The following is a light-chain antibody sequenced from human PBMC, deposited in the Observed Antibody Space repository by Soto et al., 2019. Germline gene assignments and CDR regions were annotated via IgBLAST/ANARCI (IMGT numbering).Light chain of an antibody. CDR1: SCDVGSYNR. V-gene: IGLV2-23*01. Sequence: QPVLTQPASVSGSPGQPITISCTGTSCDVGSYNRVSWYQQHPGKAPKLMIYEGSKRPSGVSNRFSGSKSGNTASLSISGLQAEDEAYYYCCSYAGSNYVFGTGTKVTVL. CDR2: EGS. J-gene: IGLJ1*01. CDR3: CSYAGSNYV.